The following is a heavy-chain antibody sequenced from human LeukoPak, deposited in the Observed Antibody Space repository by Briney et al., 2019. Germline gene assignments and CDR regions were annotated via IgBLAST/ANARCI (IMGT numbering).Heavy chain of an antibody. CDR2: IYTSGST. Sequence: SETLSLTCTVSGGSISSGSYYWSSIRQPAGKGLEWIGRIYTSGSTNYNPSLKSRVTISVDTSKNQFSPKLSSVTAADTAVYYCCRDGDGPVGYYYYMDVWGKGTTVTVSS. CDR1: GGSISSGSYY. V-gene: IGHV4-61*02. D-gene: IGHD7-27*01. J-gene: IGHJ6*03. CDR3: CRDGDGPVGYYYYMDV.